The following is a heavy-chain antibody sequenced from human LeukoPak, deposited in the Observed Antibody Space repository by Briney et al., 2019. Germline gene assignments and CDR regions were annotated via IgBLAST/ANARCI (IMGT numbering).Heavy chain of an antibody. D-gene: IGHD4-23*01. CDR2: IWFDGSYK. J-gene: IGHJ4*02. V-gene: IGHV3-33*01. CDR1: GFAFSAYG. CDR3: ARAAYGGNALPVDY. Sequence: GGSLRLSCAASGFAFSAYGMHWVRQAPGKGLEWVTVIWFDGSYKYYADSVRGRFTISRDNSKNTLYLQMNSLRAEDTAVYFCARAAYGGNALPVDYWGQGTLVTVSS.